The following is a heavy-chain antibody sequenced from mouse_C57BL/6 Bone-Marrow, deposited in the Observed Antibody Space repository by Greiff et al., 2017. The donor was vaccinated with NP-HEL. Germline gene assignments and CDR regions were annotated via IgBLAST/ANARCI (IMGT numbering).Heavy chain of an antibody. CDR1: GFTFTDYY. D-gene: IGHD1-1*01. CDR3: AREGRSHYLDY. Sequence: DVKLVESGGGLVQPGGSLSLSCAASGFTFTDYYMSWVRQPPGKALEWLGFIRHKANGYTSEYSASVKGRFTISRDNSQSILYLQMNALRAEDSATYYCAREGRSHYLDYWGQGTTLTVSS. CDR2: IRHKANGYTS. V-gene: IGHV7-3*01. J-gene: IGHJ2*01.